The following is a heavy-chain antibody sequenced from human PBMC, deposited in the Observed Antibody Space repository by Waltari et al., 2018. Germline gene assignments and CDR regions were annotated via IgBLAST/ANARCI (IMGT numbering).Heavy chain of an antibody. V-gene: IGHV4-39*01. D-gene: IGHD1-26*01. J-gene: IGHJ4*02. CDR1: GGSISSSSYY. Sequence: QLQLQESGPGLVKPSETLSLTCTVSGGSISSSSYYWGWIRQPPGKVLEWIGSIYYSGSTYYNPSLKSRVTISVDTSKNQFSLKLSSVTAADTAVYYCARLGGGSSLFDYWGQGTLVTVSS. CDR3: ARLGGGSSLFDY. CDR2: IYYSGST.